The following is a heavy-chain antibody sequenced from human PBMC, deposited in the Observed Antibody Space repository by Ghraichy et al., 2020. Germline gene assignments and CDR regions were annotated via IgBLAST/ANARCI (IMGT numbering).Heavy chain of an antibody. J-gene: IGHJ4*02. CDR1: GGSISSYY. CDR2: IYYSGST. Sequence: QTLSLTCTVSGGSISSYYWSWIRQPPGKGLEWIGYIYYSGSTNYNPSLKSRVTISVDTSKNQFSLKLSSVTAADTAVYYCARGPLYCSGGSCSGPFDYWGQGTLVTVSS. D-gene: IGHD2-15*01. V-gene: IGHV4-59*01. CDR3: ARGPLYCSGGSCSGPFDY.